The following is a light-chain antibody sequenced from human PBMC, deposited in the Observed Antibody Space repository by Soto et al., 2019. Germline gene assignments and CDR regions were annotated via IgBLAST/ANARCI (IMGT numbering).Light chain of an antibody. V-gene: IGLV2-14*01. Sequence: QSALTQPASVSGSPGQSITISCTGTSSDIGVYKYVSGYQQHPGKAPNLMIYEVSNRPAGVSNRFSGSKSGNTASLTISGLQAEDEADYSCSSYTSSSTVVFGSGTKLTVL. CDR1: SSDIGVYKY. CDR3: SSYTSSSTVV. CDR2: EVS. J-gene: IGLJ2*01.